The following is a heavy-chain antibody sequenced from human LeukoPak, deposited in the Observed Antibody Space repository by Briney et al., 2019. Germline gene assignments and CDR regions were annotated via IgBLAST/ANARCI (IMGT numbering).Heavy chain of an antibody. CDR1: GYTFTSYG. D-gene: IGHD5-12*01. J-gene: IGHJ3*02. CDR3: ARRYSGYDAKAHDAFDI. Sequence: GASVKVSCMASGYTFTSYGISWVRQAPGQGLEWMGWISAYNGNTNYAQKLQGRVTMTTDTSTSTAYMELRSLRSDDTAVYYCARRYSGYDAKAHDAFDIWGQGTMVTVSS. V-gene: IGHV1-18*01. CDR2: ISAYNGNT.